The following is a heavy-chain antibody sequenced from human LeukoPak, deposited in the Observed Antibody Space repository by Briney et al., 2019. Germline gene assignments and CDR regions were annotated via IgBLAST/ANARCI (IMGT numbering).Heavy chain of an antibody. CDR2: IYYSGST. Sequence: SETLSLTCTVPGGSISSYYWSWIRQPPGKGLEWIGYIYYSGSTNYNPSLKSRVTISVDTSKNQFSLKLSSVTAADTAVYYCARVVTASSDAFDIWGQGTMVTVSS. V-gene: IGHV4-59*01. CDR1: GGSISSYY. D-gene: IGHD2-21*02. CDR3: ARVVTASSDAFDI. J-gene: IGHJ3*02.